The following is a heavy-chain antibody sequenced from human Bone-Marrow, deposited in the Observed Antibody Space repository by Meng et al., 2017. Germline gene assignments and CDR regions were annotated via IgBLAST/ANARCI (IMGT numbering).Heavy chain of an antibody. V-gene: IGHV1-69*13. CDR1: GCTFSSYA. Sequence: SVKVSCKASGCTFSSYAISWVRQAPGQGLEWMGGINPIFGAANYAQKFQGRVTITADESISTAYMELSSLRSENTAMYYCARDHSPYTSGCYEGGYWGQGTLVTVSS. CDR3: ARDHSPYTSGCYEGGY. CDR2: INPIFGAA. J-gene: IGHJ4*02. D-gene: IGHD6-19*01.